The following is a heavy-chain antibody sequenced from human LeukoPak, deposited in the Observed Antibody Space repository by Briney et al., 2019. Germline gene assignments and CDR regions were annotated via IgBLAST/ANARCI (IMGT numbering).Heavy chain of an antibody. CDR1: GFTFSSYA. V-gene: IGHV3-23*01. J-gene: IGHJ4*02. Sequence: GGSLRLSCAASGFTFSSYAMHWVRRAPGKGLEWVSAISGSGGSTYYADSVKGRFTISRDNSKNTLYLQMNSLRAEDTAIYYCAKNNAEFDYWGQGTLVTVSS. D-gene: IGHD1-14*01. CDR2: ISGSGGST. CDR3: AKNNAEFDY.